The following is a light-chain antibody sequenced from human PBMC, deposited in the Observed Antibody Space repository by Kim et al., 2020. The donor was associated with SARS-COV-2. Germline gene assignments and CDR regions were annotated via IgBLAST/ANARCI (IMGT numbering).Light chain of an antibody. CDR3: QQYDAH. CDR2: AAS. Sequence: TLSASVGDRVTITCRASQSIDRWLAWYQQKPGKAPKLLISAASTLESGVPSRFSGSRSGTEFTLTISSLQPDDSATYYCQQYDAHFGGGTRVEIK. J-gene: IGKJ4*01. CDR1: QSIDRW. V-gene: IGKV1-5*01.